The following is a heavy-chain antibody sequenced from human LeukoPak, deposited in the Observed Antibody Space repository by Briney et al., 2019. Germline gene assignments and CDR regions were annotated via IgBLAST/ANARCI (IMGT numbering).Heavy chain of an antibody. CDR2: FDPEEGEA. CDR3: ATPLSMDYSDTSGYYFNY. Sequence: ASVKVSCKVSGYPLTQLSMHWVRLAPGKGLEWMGGFDPEEGEAVYPQKLQGRVTVIEDTSTDTVYMELSGLRSDDTAVYYCATPLSMDYSDTSGYYFNYWGQGTLVTVSS. J-gene: IGHJ4*02. D-gene: IGHD3-22*01. V-gene: IGHV1-24*01. CDR1: GYPLTQLS.